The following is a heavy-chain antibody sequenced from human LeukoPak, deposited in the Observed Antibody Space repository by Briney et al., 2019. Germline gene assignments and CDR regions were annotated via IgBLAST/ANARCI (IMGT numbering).Heavy chain of an antibody. V-gene: IGHV3-7*01. D-gene: IGHD3-10*01. J-gene: IGHJ4*02. CDR1: GFTFSSYW. CDR3: ASGSGYYGSGRPHVSFDY. Sequence: GGSLRLSCAASGFTFSSYWMSWVRQAPGKGLEWVANIKQDGSEKYYVDSVKGRFTISRDNAKNSLYLQMKSLRAEDTAVYYCASGSGYYGSGRPHVSFDYWGQGTLVTVSS. CDR2: IKQDGSEK.